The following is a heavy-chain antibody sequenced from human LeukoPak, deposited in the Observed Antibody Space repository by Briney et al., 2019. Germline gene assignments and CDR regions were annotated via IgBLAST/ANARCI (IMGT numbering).Heavy chain of an antibody. CDR3: ARDSDYYDSSGYHHQAFDY. D-gene: IGHD3-22*01. CDR2: IKQDGSEK. J-gene: IGHJ4*02. CDR1: GFTLSSYW. Sequence: GGSWRLSCAASGFTLSSYWMSWFRKAPGKALEWLANIKQDGSEKYYVDSVKGPFTISRDNAKNSLYLQMNSLRAEDTAVYYCARDSDYYDSSGYHHQAFDYWGQGTLVTVSS. V-gene: IGHV3-7*01.